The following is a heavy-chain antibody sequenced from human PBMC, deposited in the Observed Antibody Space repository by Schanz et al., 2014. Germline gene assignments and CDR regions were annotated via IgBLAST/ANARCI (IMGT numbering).Heavy chain of an antibody. CDR3: ARDLIGAAESWFDP. D-gene: IGHD6-13*01. CDR2: INPANGNT. V-gene: IGHV1-3*01. J-gene: IGHJ5*02. Sequence: QVQLVQSGVEVKRPGASVRVSCKASGYSFTDYAIHWVRQAPGQSLEWLGWINPANGNTHYSPRLNGRVSISSDTAASTVYLHYSSLKSDDAAVYYCARDLIGAAESWFDPWGQGTPITVSS. CDR1: GYSFTDYA.